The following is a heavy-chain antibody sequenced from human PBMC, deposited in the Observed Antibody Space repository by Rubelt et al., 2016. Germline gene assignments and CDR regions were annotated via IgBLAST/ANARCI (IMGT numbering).Heavy chain of an antibody. CDR2: ISSSSSYI. V-gene: IGHV3-21*03. CDR3: ARAPESYYYYYGMDV. J-gene: IGHJ6*02. CDR1: GFTFSSYS. Sequence: EVQLVESGGGLVQPGGSLRLSCAASGFTFSSYSMNWVRQAPGKGLEWVSSISSSSSYIYYADSVKGRFTISRDNAKNSLYLQMNSLRAEDTAVYYCARAPESYYYYYGMDVWGQGTTVTVSS.